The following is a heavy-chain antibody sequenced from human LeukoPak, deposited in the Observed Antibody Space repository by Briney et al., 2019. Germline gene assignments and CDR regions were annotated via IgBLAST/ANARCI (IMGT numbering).Heavy chain of an antibody. Sequence: SETLSLTCAVHGESLNDCYWSWVRQSPGKGLEWIGEITHNGSTTFNPSLESRLTISVDTSKNHFSLKLTSVTAADASVYFCARGFCRGESCYSAVYFQHWGQGTLVTVSS. J-gene: IGHJ1*01. D-gene: IGHD2-15*01. CDR3: ARGFCRGESCYSAVYFQH. V-gene: IGHV4-34*01. CDR1: GESLNDCY. CDR2: ITHNGST.